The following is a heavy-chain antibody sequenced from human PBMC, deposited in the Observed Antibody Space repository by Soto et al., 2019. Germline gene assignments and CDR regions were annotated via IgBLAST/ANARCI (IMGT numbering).Heavy chain of an antibody. V-gene: IGHV1-46*01. D-gene: IGHD1-1*01. CDR1: GYTFTTYY. Sequence: GASVKVSCKASGYTFTTYYIHWVRQAPGQGLEWMGIINPSSGSAGYAQKFQVSVTMTRDTPTNTFYMELSSLRSDDTAVYYCKGGNDFPYNYTGLAVGGKGTTDTVTP. J-gene: IGHJ6*04. CDR3: KGGNDFPYNYTGLAV. CDR2: INPSSGSA.